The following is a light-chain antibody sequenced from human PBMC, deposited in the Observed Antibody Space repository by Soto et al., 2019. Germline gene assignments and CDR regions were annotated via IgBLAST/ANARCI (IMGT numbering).Light chain of an antibody. CDR2: YTS. CDR3: QQYSNWPRT. Sequence: EIVITQSPSTLSVSPGERATLSCRASQSVTSNLAWYEQRPGQAPRLLIYYTSTRATGFPARFSGGGSGTEFTLTISSLQSEDFAVYYCQQYSNWPRTFGQGTKVDIK. CDR1: QSVTSN. J-gene: IGKJ1*01. V-gene: IGKV3-15*01.